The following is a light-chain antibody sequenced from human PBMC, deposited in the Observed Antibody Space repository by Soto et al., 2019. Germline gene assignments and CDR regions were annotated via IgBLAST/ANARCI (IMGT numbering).Light chain of an antibody. J-gene: IGKJ4*01. CDR2: DAS. CDR3: QQYDNSHLT. Sequence: DIQMTQSPSSLSASVGDRFTITCRASQVISKFLNWYQLKPGKAPKLLIFDASELETGVTSRFSGHRSGTDFSFIISSLQPEDIATYYCQQYDNSHLTFCGGTKVDIK. V-gene: IGKV1-33*01. CDR1: QVISKF.